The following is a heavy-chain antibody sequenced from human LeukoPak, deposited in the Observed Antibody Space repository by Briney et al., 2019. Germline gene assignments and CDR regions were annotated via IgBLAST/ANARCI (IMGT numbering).Heavy chain of an antibody. CDR1: GFTFSGSA. CDR2: MKGDGSEI. D-gene: IGHD5-24*01. J-gene: IGHJ4*02. V-gene: IGHV3-7*01. CDR3: AREATIKAYNFDY. Sequence: GGSLRLSCAASGFTFSGSAMYWVRQAPGKGLEWVANMKGDGSEIYYLDSVRGRFAISRDNAQNSLYLQMNNLRVEDTAVYYCAREATIKAYNFDYWGQGTLVTVSS.